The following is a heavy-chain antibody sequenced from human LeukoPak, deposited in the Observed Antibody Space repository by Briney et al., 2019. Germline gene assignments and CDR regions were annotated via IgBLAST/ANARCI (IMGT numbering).Heavy chain of an antibody. CDR1: GFTFSTYA. CDR3: ARDYCSSTSCYDGYFDY. V-gene: IGHV3-30*04. Sequence: PGGSLRLSCAASGFTFSTYAMHWVRQAPGKGLEWVAVISYDGSHKYYADSAKGRFTISRDNSKHTHFLQMNSLRVEDTAVFYCARDYCSSTSCYDGYFDYWGQGTLVTVSS. J-gene: IGHJ4*02. CDR2: ISYDGSHK. D-gene: IGHD2-2*01.